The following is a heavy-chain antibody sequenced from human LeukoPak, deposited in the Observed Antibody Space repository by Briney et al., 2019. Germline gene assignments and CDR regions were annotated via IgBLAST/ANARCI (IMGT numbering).Heavy chain of an antibody. J-gene: IGHJ4*02. V-gene: IGHV3-23*01. CDR3: AKSSHDYVWGSYMGYFDY. Sequence: GGSLRLSCAASGFTFSSYAMSWVRQAPGKGLEWVSAISGSGGSTYYADSVKGRFTISRDNSKNTLYLRMNSLRAEDTAVYYCAKSSHDYVWGSYMGYFDYWGQGTLVTVSS. D-gene: IGHD3-16*01. CDR2: ISGSGGST. CDR1: GFTFSSYA.